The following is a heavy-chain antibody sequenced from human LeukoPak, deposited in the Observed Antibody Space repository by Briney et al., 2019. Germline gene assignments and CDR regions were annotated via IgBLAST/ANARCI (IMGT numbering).Heavy chain of an antibody. CDR1: GSSFSVYD. Sequence: SETLSLTCAVYGSSFSVYDWSWIRQPPGKGLECIGENNYSGSANYNESLKSRASVSVDKSKNQFSLRLTSVTAADTAVYYCARVSFGGVIVAQDYWGQGTLVTVSS. D-gene: IGHD3-16*02. CDR2: NNYSGSA. J-gene: IGHJ4*02. CDR3: ARVSFGGVIVAQDY. V-gene: IGHV4-34*01.